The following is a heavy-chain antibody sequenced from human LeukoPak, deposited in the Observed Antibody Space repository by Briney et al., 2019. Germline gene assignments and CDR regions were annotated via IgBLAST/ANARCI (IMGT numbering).Heavy chain of an antibody. Sequence: SATLTLTCTVSGGFVSSLSYYWSWIRQPPGKGLEWIAYIYYSGTSNYNPSLKSRVTISADTSKNQFSLKLKSVTAADTAVYYCARVSGDSGYEAWFDPWGQGTLVTVSS. J-gene: IGHJ5*02. CDR1: GGFVSSLSYY. D-gene: IGHD5-12*01. CDR2: IYYSGTS. CDR3: ARVSGDSGYEAWFDP. V-gene: IGHV4-61*01.